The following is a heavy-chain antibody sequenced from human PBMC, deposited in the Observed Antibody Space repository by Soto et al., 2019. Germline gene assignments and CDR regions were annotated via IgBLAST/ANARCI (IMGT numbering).Heavy chain of an antibody. Sequence: QLLESGGGMVQPGGSLRLSCAVSGFTFRNFEMNWVRQVPGKGMEWLAYITSSGSKTYYADSVKGRFTISRDNTEDSLFLQMNSLRVEDSGIYFCARDSIAAPNWFDPWGQGTRVIVSS. CDR2: ITSSGSKT. CDR3: ARDSIAAPNWFDP. D-gene: IGHD6-6*01. CDR1: GFTFRNFE. V-gene: IGHV3-48*03. J-gene: IGHJ5*02.